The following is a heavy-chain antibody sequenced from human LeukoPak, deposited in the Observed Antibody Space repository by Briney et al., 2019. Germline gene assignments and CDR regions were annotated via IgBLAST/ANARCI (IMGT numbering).Heavy chain of an antibody. V-gene: IGHV3-30*02. CDR3: AGYYYDSSGQTFDY. Sequence: GGSLRLSCAASGFTFSSYGMHWVRQAPGKGLEWVAFIRYDGSNKYYADSVKGRFTISRDNSKNTLYLQMNSLRAEDTAVYYCAGYYYDSSGQTFDYWGQGTLVTVSS. CDR1: GFTFSSYG. D-gene: IGHD3-22*01. J-gene: IGHJ4*02. CDR2: IRYDGSNK.